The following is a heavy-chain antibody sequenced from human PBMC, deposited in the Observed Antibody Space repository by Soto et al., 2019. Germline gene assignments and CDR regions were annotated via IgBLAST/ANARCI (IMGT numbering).Heavy chain of an antibody. J-gene: IGHJ4*02. V-gene: IGHV3-30*03. CDR3: AREGGIQMWSPYYFDY. Sequence: QVQLVESGGGVVQPGMSLRLSCTASGFTFTNYAMHWVRQSPDRGLEWVAIVSYDGSKTYYADFVKGRFTISRDNSKNTLYLQMTTLNAEDTAVYFCAREGGIQMWSPYYFDYWGQGTLVTVSS. CDR1: GFTFTNYA. D-gene: IGHD2-21*01. CDR2: VSYDGSKT.